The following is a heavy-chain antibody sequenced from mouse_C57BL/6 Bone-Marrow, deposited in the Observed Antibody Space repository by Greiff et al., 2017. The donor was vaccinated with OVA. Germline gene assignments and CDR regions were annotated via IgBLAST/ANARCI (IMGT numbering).Heavy chain of an antibody. CDR2: IDPENGDT. V-gene: IGHV14-4*01. CDR1: GFNIKDDY. CDR3: THLFFDY. D-gene: IGHD1-1*01. Sequence: VQLQQSGAELVRPGASVKLSCTASGFNIKDDYMHWVKQRPEPGLEWIGWIDPENGDTEYASKFQGKATITADTSSNTAYLQLSSLTSEDTAVYYCTHLFFDYWGQGTTLTVSS. J-gene: IGHJ2*01.